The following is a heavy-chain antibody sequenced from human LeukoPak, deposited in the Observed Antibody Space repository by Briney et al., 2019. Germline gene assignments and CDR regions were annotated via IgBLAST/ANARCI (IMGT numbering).Heavy chain of an antibody. V-gene: IGHV3-21*01. J-gene: IGHJ4*02. Sequence: GGSLRLSCAASGFTFSSYSMNWIRQAPGKGLEWVSSISSSSSYIYYADSVKGRFTISRDNAKNSLYLQMNSLRAEDTAVYYCARFGYSSSWYERAGFDYWGQGTLVTVSS. CDR1: GFTFSSYS. D-gene: IGHD6-13*01. CDR2: ISSSSSYI. CDR3: ARFGYSSSWYERAGFDY.